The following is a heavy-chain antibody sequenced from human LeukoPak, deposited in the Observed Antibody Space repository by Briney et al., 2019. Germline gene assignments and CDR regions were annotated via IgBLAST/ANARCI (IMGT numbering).Heavy chain of an antibody. D-gene: IGHD3-22*01. CDR1: GGSISSYY. J-gene: IGHJ4*02. CDR3: GSHTYSYDSSGPLG. CDR2: IHNSGMT. Sequence: SETLSLTCTVSGGSISSYYWDWLRQPPGKGLEWIGYIHNSGMTSYNPSLKSRVTIAVDASRKQFSLTLNSVTAADTAVYYCGSHTYSYDSSGPLGWGQGTPVTVSS. V-gene: IGHV4-59*08.